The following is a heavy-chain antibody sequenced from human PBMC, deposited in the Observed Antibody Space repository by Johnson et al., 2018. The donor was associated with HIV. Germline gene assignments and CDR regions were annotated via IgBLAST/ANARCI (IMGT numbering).Heavy chain of an antibody. CDR1: GFTFNNAW. CDR2: IKSQTDGGTT. J-gene: IGHJ3*02. D-gene: IGHD1-26*01. Sequence: VQLVESGGGLVKPGGSLRLSCAASGFTFNNAWMSWVRQTPGKGLEWVGRIKSQTDGGTTDYAAPVKGRFTISRDDSKNTLYLQMNSLKTEDTAMYSCTTDWGSYHEYAFDIWGQGTMVTVSS. CDR3: TTDWGSYHEYAFDI. V-gene: IGHV3-15*01.